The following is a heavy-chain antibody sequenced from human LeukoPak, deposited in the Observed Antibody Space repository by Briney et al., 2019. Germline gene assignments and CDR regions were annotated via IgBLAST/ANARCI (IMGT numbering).Heavy chain of an antibody. V-gene: IGHV3-23*01. CDR2: ISGSGGST. J-gene: IGHJ4*02. CDR1: GFTVSSNY. D-gene: IGHD2-2*01. Sequence: PGGSLRLSCAASGFTVSSNYMSWVRQAPGKELEWVSAISGSGGSTYYADSVKGRFTISRDNSKNTLYLQMNSLRAEDTAVYYCAKDAPVNIVVVPAANSWGQGTLVTVSS. CDR3: AKDAPVNIVVVPAANS.